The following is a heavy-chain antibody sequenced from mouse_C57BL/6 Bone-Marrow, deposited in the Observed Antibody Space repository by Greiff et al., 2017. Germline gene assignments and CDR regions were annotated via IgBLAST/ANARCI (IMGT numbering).Heavy chain of an antibody. CDR2: ISYDGSN. CDR3: ARAHSYGSSYYDY. D-gene: IGHD1-1*01. Sequence: DVKLQESGPGLVKPSQSLSLTCSVTGYSITSGYYWNWIRQFPGNKLEWMGYISYDGSNNYNPSLKNRISITRDTSKNQFFLKLNSVTTEDTATYYCARAHSYGSSYYDYWGQGPTLTVSS. J-gene: IGHJ2*01. CDR1: GYSITSGYY. V-gene: IGHV3-6*01.